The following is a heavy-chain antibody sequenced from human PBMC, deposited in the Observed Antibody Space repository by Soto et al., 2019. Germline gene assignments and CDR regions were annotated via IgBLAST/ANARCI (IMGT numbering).Heavy chain of an antibody. CDR3: ARGQRPVVVAATRFDY. V-gene: IGHV4-34*01. Sequence: SETLSLTCAVYGGSFSGYYWSWIRQPPGKGLEWIGEINHSGSTNYNPSLKSRVTISVDTSKNQFSLKLSSVTAADTAVYYCARGQRPVVVAATRFDYWGQGTLVTVSS. CDR2: INHSGST. D-gene: IGHD2-15*01. CDR1: GGSFSGYY. J-gene: IGHJ4*02.